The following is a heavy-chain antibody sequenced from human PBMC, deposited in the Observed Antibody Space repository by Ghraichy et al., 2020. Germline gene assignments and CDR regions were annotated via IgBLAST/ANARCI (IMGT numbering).Heavy chain of an antibody. D-gene: IGHD6-6*01. Sequence: GGSLRLSCAASGFTFSSYGMHWVRQAPGKGLVWVAAIWYDGSNKYYAESLKGRFTISRDNSKNTLYLQMNSLRAEDTAVYYCARDVGSSSGEHWFDPWGQGTLVTVSS. J-gene: IGHJ5*02. V-gene: IGHV3-33*01. CDR1: GFTFSSYG. CDR3: ARDVGSSSGEHWFDP. CDR2: IWYDGSNK.